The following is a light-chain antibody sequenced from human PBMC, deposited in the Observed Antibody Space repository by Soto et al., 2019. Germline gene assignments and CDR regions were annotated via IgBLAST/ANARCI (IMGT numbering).Light chain of an antibody. CDR1: SSNIGSNY. CDR2: RNN. Sequence: QSVLTQPPSASGTPGQRVTISCSESSSNIGSNYVYWYQQLPGTAPKLLIYRNNQRPSGVPDRFSGSKSGTSASLAISGLRSEDEADYYCAAWDDSLSGPHVVFGGGTKLTVL. J-gene: IGLJ2*01. CDR3: AAWDDSLSGPHVV. V-gene: IGLV1-47*01.